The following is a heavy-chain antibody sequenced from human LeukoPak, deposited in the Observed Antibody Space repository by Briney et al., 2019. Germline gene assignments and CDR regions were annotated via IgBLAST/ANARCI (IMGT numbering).Heavy chain of an antibody. D-gene: IGHD1-26*01. CDR2: INPNSGGT. J-gene: IGHJ4*02. CDR1: GYTFTGYY. V-gene: IGHV1-2*02. CDR3: ARDSGGSGSYFFDY. Sequence: ASVKVSCKASGYTFTGYYMHWVRQAPGQELEWMGWINPNSGGTNYAKKFQGRVTMTRDTSISTAYMELSRLRSDDTAVYYCARDSGGSGSYFFDYWGQGTLVTVSS.